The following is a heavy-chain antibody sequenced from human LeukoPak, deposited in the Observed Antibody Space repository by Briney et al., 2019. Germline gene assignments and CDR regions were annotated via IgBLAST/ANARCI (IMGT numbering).Heavy chain of an antibody. CDR1: GGSISSSSYY. CDR3: ARAQVAVALYYFDY. D-gene: IGHD6-19*01. Sequence: PSETLSLTCTVSGGSISSSSYYWGWIRQPPGKGLEWIGSIYYSGSTYYNPSLKSRVTISVDTSKNQFSLKLSSVTAADTAVYYCARAQVAVALYYFDYWGQGTLVTVSS. J-gene: IGHJ4*02. V-gene: IGHV4-39*01. CDR2: IYYSGST.